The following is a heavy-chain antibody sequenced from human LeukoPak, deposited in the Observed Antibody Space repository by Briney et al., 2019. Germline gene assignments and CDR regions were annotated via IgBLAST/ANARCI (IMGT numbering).Heavy chain of an antibody. J-gene: IGHJ6*02. D-gene: IGHD3-9*01. CDR3: ARSIGLTGGGVDV. Sequence: GGSLRLSCAASGFTFSDYNMNWVRQAPGKGLEWVSYITNGGSTIHHADSAKGRFTISRDNAKKTLYLQMNSLRAEDTAVYYCARSIGLTGGGVDVWGQGTTVTVSS. CDR2: ITNGGSTI. V-gene: IGHV3-11*01. CDR1: GFTFSDYN.